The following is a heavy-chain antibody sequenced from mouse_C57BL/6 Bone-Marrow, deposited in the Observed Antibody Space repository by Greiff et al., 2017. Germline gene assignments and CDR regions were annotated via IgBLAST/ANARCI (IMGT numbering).Heavy chain of an antibody. V-gene: IGHV1-80*01. CDR2: IYPGDGDT. Sequence: QVHVKQSGAELVKPGASVKISCKASGYAFSSYWMNWVKQRPGKGLEWIGQIYPGDGDTNYNGKFKGKATLTADKSSSTAYMQLSSLTSEDSAVYFCARRVVAHWYFDVWGTGTTVTVSS. CDR1: GYAFSSYW. CDR3: ARRVVAHWYFDV. D-gene: IGHD1-1*01. J-gene: IGHJ1*03.